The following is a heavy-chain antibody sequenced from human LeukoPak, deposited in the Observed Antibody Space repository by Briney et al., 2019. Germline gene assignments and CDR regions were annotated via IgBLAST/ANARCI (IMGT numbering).Heavy chain of an antibody. CDR2: IRYDGSNK. CDR1: GFTFSSYG. D-gene: IGHD2-2*01. J-gene: IGHJ4*02. V-gene: IGHV3-30*02. CDR3: ARDINIVVLPAALDY. Sequence: GGSLRLSCAASGFTFSSYGMHWVRQAPGKGLEWVAFIRYDGSNKYYADSVKGRFTISRDNSKNTLYLQMNSLRAEDTAVYYCARDINIVVLPAALDYWGQGTLVPSPQ.